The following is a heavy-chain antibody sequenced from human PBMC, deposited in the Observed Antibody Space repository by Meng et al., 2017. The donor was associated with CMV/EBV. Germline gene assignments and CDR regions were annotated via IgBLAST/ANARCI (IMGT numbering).Heavy chain of an antibody. CDR3: ARGGYCGGDCYAPYYFDY. D-gene: IGHD2-21*01. J-gene: IGHJ4*02. Sequence: SETLSLTCTVSGGSISSGDYYWSWIRQPPGKGLEWIGYIYYSGSTYYNPSLKSRVTISVDTSKNQLSLKLSSVTAADTAVYYCARGGYCGGDCYAPYYFDYWGQGTLVTVSS. CDR2: IYYSGST. CDR1: GGSISSGDYY. V-gene: IGHV4-30-4*08.